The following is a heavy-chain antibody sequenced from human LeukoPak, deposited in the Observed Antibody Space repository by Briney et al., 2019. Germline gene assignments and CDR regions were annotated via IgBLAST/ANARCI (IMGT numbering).Heavy chain of an antibody. CDR1: GFTVSSNY. D-gene: IGHD2-15*01. CDR2: IKSKTDGGTT. Sequence: GGSLRLSCAASGFTVSSNYMSWVRQAPGKGLEWVGRIKSKTDGGTTDYAAPVKGRFTISRDDSKNTLYLQMNSLKTEDTAVYYCTTIVVVAPRECWGQGTLVTVSS. V-gene: IGHV3-15*01. CDR3: TTIVVVAPREC. J-gene: IGHJ4*02.